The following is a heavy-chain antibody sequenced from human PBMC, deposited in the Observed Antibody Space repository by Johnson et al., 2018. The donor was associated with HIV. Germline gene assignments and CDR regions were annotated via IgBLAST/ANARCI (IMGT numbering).Heavy chain of an antibody. CDR2: IYSGGST. CDR1: GFTVSSNY. D-gene: IGHD3-22*01. Sequence: DVQLVESGGGLIQPGGSLRLSCAASGFTVSSNYMSWVRQAPGKGLEWVSVIYSGGSTYYADSVKGRFTISRDNSKNTLYLQMNSLRAEDTAVYYRAKDYYDSSGPWAFDIWGQGTMVTVSS. J-gene: IGHJ3*02. CDR3: AKDYYDSSGPWAFDI. V-gene: IGHV3-53*01.